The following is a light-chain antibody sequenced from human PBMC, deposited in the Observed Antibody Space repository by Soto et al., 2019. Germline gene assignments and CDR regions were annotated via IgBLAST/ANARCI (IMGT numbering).Light chain of an antibody. V-gene: IGKV3-20*01. CDR1: QSVGST. CDR2: DAS. J-gene: IGKJ5*01. Sequence: EIVLTQSPGTLSLSPGERATLSCRASQSVGSTLAWYQQKPGLAPTLLISDASSRASGVPDRFTGGGSGTDFTLTIRRLEPEDFALYYCQQYAASPITFGQGTRLEIK. CDR3: QQYAASPIT.